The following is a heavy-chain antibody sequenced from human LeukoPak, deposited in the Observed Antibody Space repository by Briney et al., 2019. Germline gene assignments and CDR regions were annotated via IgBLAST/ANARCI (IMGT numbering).Heavy chain of an antibody. Sequence: PSETLSLTCAVYGGSFSGYYWSWIRQPTGKGLEWIGEINHSGSTNYNPSLKSRVTISVDTSKNQFSLKLSSVTAADTAVYYCASLYSSSHDYWGQGTLVTVSS. CDR2: INHSGST. D-gene: IGHD6-13*01. V-gene: IGHV4-34*01. J-gene: IGHJ4*02. CDR1: GGSFSGYY. CDR3: ASLYSSSHDY.